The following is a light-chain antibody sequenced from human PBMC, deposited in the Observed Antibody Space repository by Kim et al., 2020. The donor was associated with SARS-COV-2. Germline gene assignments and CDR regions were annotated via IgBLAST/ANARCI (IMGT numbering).Light chain of an antibody. J-gene: IGKJ3*01. CDR2: GAS. Sequence: LCRGERDTLSCRASQSVRDRVAGFQQRPGQAPRLHIHGASNRASGTQARFRGSGSGTDFTLTISSLEPEDFAVYYCQQRSSWPLNFGPGTKVDIK. CDR3: QQRSSWPLN. V-gene: IGKV3-11*01. CDR1: QSVRDR.